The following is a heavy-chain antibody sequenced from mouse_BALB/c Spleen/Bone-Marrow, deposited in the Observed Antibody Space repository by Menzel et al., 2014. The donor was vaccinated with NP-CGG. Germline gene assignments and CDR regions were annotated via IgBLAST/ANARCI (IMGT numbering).Heavy chain of an antibody. V-gene: IGHV1-19*01. Sequence: EVQLVESGPELVKPGASVKTSCKASGYTFTDYYMDWVKQSHGESFEWIGRVNPYNGGTSYNQKFKGKATLTVDKSSSTAYMELNSLTSEDSAVYYCARGIYYGNYFDYWGQGTTLTVSS. CDR3: ARGIYYGNYFDY. J-gene: IGHJ2*01. D-gene: IGHD2-1*01. CDR2: VNPYNGGT. CDR1: GYTFTDYY.